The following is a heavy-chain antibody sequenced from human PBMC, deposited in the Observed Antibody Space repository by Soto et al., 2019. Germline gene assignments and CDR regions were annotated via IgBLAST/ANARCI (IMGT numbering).Heavy chain of an antibody. Sequence: QVQLQESGPGLVKPSQTLSLACSVSGAIVTSGENYWSWVRQPPGRGLEWVGYVFCTGRANYNASLKSRVSISLDTSNYQFSLKLSSVTAADTAVYYCARDGDGRMTTNPYYYNGMDVWGPGTTVTVSS. CDR1: GAIVTSGENY. CDR2: VFCTGRA. J-gene: IGHJ6*02. CDR3: ARDGDGRMTTNPYYYNGMDV. V-gene: IGHV4-61*08. D-gene: IGHD4-4*01.